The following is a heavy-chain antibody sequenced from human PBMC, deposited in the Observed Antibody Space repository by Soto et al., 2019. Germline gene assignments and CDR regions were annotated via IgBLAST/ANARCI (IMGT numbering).Heavy chain of an antibody. CDR2: IIPIFGTA. Sequence: GASVKVSCKASGGTFSSYAISWVRQAPGQGLEWMGGIIPIFGTANYAQKFQGRVTITADESTSTAYMELSSLRSEDTAVYYCARGSPSIAAPHYYYGMDVWGQGTKVTVSS. D-gene: IGHD6-6*01. J-gene: IGHJ6*02. V-gene: IGHV1-69*13. CDR3: ARGSPSIAAPHYYYGMDV. CDR1: GGTFSSYA.